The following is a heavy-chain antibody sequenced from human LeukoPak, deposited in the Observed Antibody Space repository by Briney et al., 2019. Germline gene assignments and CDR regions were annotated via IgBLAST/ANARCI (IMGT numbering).Heavy chain of an antibody. CDR1: GIIFSNYW. CDR3: AKDILPSYDGENWFDP. V-gene: IGHV3-9*01. CDR2: ISWNSGSI. J-gene: IGHJ5*02. D-gene: IGHD3-3*01. Sequence: GGSLRLSCAASGIIFSNYWMHWVRQAPGKGLEWVSGISWNSGSIGYADSVKGRFTISRDNAKNSLYLQMNSLRAEDTALYYCAKDILPSYDGENWFDPWGQGTLVTVSS.